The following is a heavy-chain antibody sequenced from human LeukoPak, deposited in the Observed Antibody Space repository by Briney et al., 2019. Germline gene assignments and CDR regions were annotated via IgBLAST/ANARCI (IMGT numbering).Heavy chain of an antibody. D-gene: IGHD6-19*01. CDR3: ARDPELYSGGWANWFDP. CDR1: GYTFTWYG. V-gene: IGHV1-18*01. CDR2: ISAYNRNT. Sequence: AWVKVSCKASGYTFTWYGINWVRQAPGQGREGVGWISAYNRNTHYAQKLQGRFTMTTDTSTSTAYMEVRSLRAEDTAVYYCARDPELYSGGWANWFDPWGQGTLVTVSS. J-gene: IGHJ5*02.